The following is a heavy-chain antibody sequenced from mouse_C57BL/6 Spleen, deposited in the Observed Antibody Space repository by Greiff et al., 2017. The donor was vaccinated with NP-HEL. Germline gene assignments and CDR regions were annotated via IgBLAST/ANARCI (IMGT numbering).Heavy chain of an antibody. J-gene: IGHJ3*01. CDR3: TRDPDYYGSGRFAY. Sequence: EVKVVESGEGLVKPGGSLKLSCAASGFTFSSYAISWVRQTPEKRLEWVAYISSGGDYIYYADTVKGRFTISRDNARNTLYLQMSSLKSEDTAMYYCTRDPDYYGSGRFAYWGQGTLVTVSA. V-gene: IGHV5-9-1*02. CDR2: ISSGGDYI. D-gene: IGHD1-1*01. CDR1: GFTFSSYA.